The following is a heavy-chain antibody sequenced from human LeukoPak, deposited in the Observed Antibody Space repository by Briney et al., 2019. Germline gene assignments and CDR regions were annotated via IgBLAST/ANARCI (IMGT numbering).Heavy chain of an antibody. V-gene: IGHV5-51*01. CDR1: GYSFTSYW. D-gene: IGHD3-22*01. Sequence: GESLKISCKGSGYSFTSYWIGWVRQMPGKGLEWMGIIYPGDSDTRYSPSFQGQVTISADKSISTAYLQWSSLKASDAAMYYCARTYYYDSSGYYPFYYWGQGTLVTVSS. J-gene: IGHJ4*02. CDR3: ARTYYYDSSGYYPFYY. CDR2: IYPGDSDT.